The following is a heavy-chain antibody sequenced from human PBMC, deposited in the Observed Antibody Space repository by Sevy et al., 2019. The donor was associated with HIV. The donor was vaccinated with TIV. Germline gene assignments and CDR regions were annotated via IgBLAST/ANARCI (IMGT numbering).Heavy chain of an antibody. V-gene: IGHV1-18*01. CDR1: GYTFTSYG. J-gene: IGHJ4*02. CDR2: ISAYNGNT. Sequence: ASVKVSCKASGYTFTSYGISWVRQAPGQGLEWMGWISAYNGNTNYAQKLQGRVTMTTDTSTSTAYMELRSLRSDDTAVYYCARDLMSFRTYGSGSPFDYWGQRTLVTVSS. D-gene: IGHD3-10*01. CDR3: ARDLMSFRTYGSGSPFDY.